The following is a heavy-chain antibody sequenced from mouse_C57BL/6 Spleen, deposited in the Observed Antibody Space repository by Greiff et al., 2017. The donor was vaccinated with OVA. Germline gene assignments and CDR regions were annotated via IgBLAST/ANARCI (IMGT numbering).Heavy chain of an antibody. Sequence: QVQLQQSGPELVKPGASVKISCKASGYAFSSSWMNWVKQRPGKGLEWIGRIYPGDGDTNYNGKFKGKATLTADKSSSTAYMQLSSLTSEDSAVYFCASIYDPGFAYWGQGTLVTVSA. CDR3: ASIYDPGFAY. V-gene: IGHV1-82*01. D-gene: IGHD2-3*01. CDR1: GYAFSSSW. CDR2: IYPGDGDT. J-gene: IGHJ3*01.